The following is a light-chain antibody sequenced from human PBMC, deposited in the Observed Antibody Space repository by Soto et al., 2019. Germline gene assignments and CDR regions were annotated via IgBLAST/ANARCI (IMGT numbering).Light chain of an antibody. CDR2: GAS. CDR1: QTLSNDY. Sequence: EIVLTQSPGTLSLSPGETATLSCRASQTLSNDYLAWYQQKPGQAPRLLIFGASTRATGIPDRFSGSGSGTYFTLTISRLEPEDSAVYYCQQYGNGPPSTFGQGTKVDLK. CDR3: QQYGNGPPST. V-gene: IGKV3-20*01. J-gene: IGKJ1*01.